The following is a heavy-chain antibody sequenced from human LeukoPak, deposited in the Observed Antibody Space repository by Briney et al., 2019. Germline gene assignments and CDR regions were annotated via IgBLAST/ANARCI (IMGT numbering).Heavy chain of an antibody. D-gene: IGHD2-2*01. V-gene: IGHV3-53*01. Sequence: PGGSLRLSCAASGFTVSSNYMSWVRQAPGKGLEWVSVIYSGGSTCYADSVKGRFTISRDNSKNTLYLQMNSLRAEDTAVYYCARDQVGYCSSTSCYRNYYYGMDVWGQGTTVTVSS. CDR2: IYSGGST. CDR1: GFTVSSNY. CDR3: ARDQVGYCSSTSCYRNYYYGMDV. J-gene: IGHJ6*02.